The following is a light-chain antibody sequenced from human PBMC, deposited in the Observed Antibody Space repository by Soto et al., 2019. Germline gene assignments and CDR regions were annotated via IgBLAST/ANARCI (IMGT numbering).Light chain of an antibody. J-gene: IGLJ3*02. CDR3: ASWDESLNAWF. Sequence: QSVLTQPPSASGTPGQYVTISCSGSSSNIGTNTVHWYQQLPGTAPRLLIYNDHQRPSGVPDRLSASKSGTSASLALTEVQSEDEGDYYCASWDESLNAWFFGGGTKLTVL. CDR2: NDH. V-gene: IGLV1-44*01. CDR1: SSNIGTNT.